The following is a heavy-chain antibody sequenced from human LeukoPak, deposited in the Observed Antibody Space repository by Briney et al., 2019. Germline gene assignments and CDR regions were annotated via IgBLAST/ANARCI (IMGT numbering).Heavy chain of an antibody. Sequence: GGSLRLSCAASGLTFNDYWMYWVRQAPGKGLEWVANIKHDGSEKYYVDSVKGRFTISRDNAKNSLYLQMNSLRVEDTAVYYCATDRGLRWGKGTTVTVSS. CDR3: ATDRGLR. J-gene: IGHJ6*04. V-gene: IGHV3-7*03. CDR2: IKHDGSEK. CDR1: GLTFNDYW.